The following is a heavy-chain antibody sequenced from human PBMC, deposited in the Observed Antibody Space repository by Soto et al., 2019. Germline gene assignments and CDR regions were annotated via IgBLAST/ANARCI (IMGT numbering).Heavy chain of an antibody. CDR1: EGNFSSYA. Sequence: SVKVSCKASEGNFSSYAISWVRQAPGQGLEWMGGIIPIFGTANYAQKFQGRVTITADESTSTAYMELSSLRSEDTAVYYCARDIVVVPAATQTLYYYYYYGMDVWGQGTTVTVSS. CDR2: IIPIFGTA. D-gene: IGHD2-2*01. J-gene: IGHJ6*02. CDR3: ARDIVVVPAATQTLYYYYYYGMDV. V-gene: IGHV1-69*13.